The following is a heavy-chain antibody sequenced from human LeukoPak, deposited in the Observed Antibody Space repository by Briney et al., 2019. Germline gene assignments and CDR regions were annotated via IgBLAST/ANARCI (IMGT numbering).Heavy chain of an antibody. Sequence: GGSLRLSCAASGFTFSDHYMDWVRQAPGKGLEWVGRTRNKANSYTTEYAASVKGRFTISRDNSKNTLYLQMNSLRAEDTAVYYCARGNTFEELLSFFDYWGQGTLVTVSS. D-gene: IGHD1-26*01. V-gene: IGHV3-72*01. J-gene: IGHJ4*02. CDR3: ARGNTFEELLSFFDY. CDR1: GFTFSDHY. CDR2: TRNKANSYTT.